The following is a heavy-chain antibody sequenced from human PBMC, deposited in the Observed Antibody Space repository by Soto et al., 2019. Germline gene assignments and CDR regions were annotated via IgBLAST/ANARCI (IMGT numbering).Heavy chain of an antibody. CDR1: GFTFSSYW. V-gene: IGHV3-74*01. CDR3: ATRGIAVAGTRGNWFDP. Sequence: PGGSLRLSCAASGFTFSSYWMHWVRQAPGKGLVWVSRINSDGSSTSYADSVKGRFTISRDYAKNTLYLQMNSLRAEDTAVYYWATRGIAVAGTRGNWFDPWGQGTLVTVSS. J-gene: IGHJ5*02. CDR2: INSDGSST. D-gene: IGHD6-19*01.